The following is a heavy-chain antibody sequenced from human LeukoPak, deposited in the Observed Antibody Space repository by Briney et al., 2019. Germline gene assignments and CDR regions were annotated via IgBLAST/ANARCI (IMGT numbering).Heavy chain of an antibody. D-gene: IGHD3-16*02. CDR3: ARGGYLNWFDP. Sequence: SGTLSLTCAVSGTSISNNNWWNWVRQPPGKGLEWVGDIFHTGTTNYNSPLKSRVTISVDTSKNQFSLKLSSVTAADTAVYYCARGGYLNWFDPWGQGTLVTVSS. CDR2: IFHTGTT. J-gene: IGHJ5*02. CDR1: GTSISNNNW. V-gene: IGHV4-4*02.